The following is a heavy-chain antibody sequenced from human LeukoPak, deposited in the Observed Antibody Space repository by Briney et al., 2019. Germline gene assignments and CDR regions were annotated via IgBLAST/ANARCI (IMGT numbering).Heavy chain of an antibody. CDR3: ARDSVVVTATRDFDY. CDR1: GFTFSSYS. Sequence: PGGSLRLSCAASGFTFSSYSMNWVRQAPGKGLEWVSYISSSSSTIYYADSVKGRFTISRDNAKNSLYLQMNSLRAEDTAVYYCARDSVVVTATRDFDYWGQGTLVTVSS. D-gene: IGHD2-21*02. V-gene: IGHV3-48*01. CDR2: ISSSSSTI. J-gene: IGHJ4*02.